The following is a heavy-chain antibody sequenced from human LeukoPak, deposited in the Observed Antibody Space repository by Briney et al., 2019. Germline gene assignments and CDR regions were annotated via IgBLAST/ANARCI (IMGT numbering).Heavy chain of an antibody. J-gene: IGHJ3*02. CDR2: INWNSGSI. Sequence: PGRSLRLSCAASGFNFDDYAMHWVQQAPGKGLEWVSGINWNSGSIGYADSVKGRFTISRDNAKNSLYLQMNSLRTEDTALYYCAKTYGSGNLNDPFDIWGQGTMVTVSS. V-gene: IGHV3-9*01. CDR1: GFNFDDYA. D-gene: IGHD3-10*01. CDR3: AKTYGSGNLNDPFDI.